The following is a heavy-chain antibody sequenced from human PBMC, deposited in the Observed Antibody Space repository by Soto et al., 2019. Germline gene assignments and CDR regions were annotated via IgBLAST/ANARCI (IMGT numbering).Heavy chain of an antibody. CDR3: ARLGGRINRLRDDLYYYYGMDV. V-gene: IGHV1-69*13. D-gene: IGHD1-26*01. Sequence: ASVKVSCKASGGTFSSYAISWLRQAPGQGLEWMGGIIPIFGTANYAQKFQGRVTITADESTSTAYMELSSLRSEDTAVYYCARLGGRINRLRDDLYYYYGMDVWGQGTTVTVSS. CDR2: IIPIFGTA. CDR1: GGTFSSYA. J-gene: IGHJ6*02.